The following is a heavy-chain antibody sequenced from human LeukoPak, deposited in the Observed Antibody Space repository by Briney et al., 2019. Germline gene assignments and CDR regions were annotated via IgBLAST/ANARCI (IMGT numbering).Heavy chain of an antibody. D-gene: IGHD3/OR15-3a*01. V-gene: IGHV1-8*01. Sequence: AASVKVSCKASGYTFTSYDINWVRQATGQGLEWMGWMNPSSGNTGYAQKFQGRVIMTKSTSITTAYMDLSSLKSEDTAVYYCARALSWTTESYYYMDVWGKGTTVTVSS. CDR3: ARALSWTTESYYYMDV. CDR1: GYTFTSYD. CDR2: MNPSSGNT. J-gene: IGHJ6*03.